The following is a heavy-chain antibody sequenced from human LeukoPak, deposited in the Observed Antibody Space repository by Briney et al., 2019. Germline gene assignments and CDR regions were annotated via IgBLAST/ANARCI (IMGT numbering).Heavy chain of an antibody. Sequence: GESLKISCKGSGYSFTSYWIGWVRQMPGKGLEWMGIIYPGDSDTRYSPSFQRQVTISADKSISTAYLQWSSLKASDTAMYYCARSYADYPTSRYYFDSWGQGTLVAVSS. D-gene: IGHD4-17*01. J-gene: IGHJ4*02. CDR1: GYSFTSYW. CDR2: IYPGDSDT. CDR3: ARSYADYPTSRYYFDS. V-gene: IGHV5-51*01.